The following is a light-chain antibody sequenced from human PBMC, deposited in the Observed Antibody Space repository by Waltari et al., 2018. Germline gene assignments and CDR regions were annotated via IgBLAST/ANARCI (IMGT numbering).Light chain of an antibody. Sequence: DIVMTQSPLSLAVTPGEPASISCRSSQSLLQSNGYQYLDWYLQKPGQSPQLLIYLGSNRASGVPDRFIGSGSGTDFTLKISRVEAEDVGIYFCMQGLQTPTFGQGTRLEIK. CDR1: QSLLQSNGYQY. J-gene: IGKJ5*01. CDR3: MQGLQTPT. V-gene: IGKV2-28*01. CDR2: LGS.